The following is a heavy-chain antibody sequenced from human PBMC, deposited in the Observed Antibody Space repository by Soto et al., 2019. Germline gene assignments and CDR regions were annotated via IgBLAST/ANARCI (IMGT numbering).Heavy chain of an antibody. CDR1: GGSISSSSYY. CDR2: IYYSGST. D-gene: IGHD3-3*01. J-gene: IGHJ5*02. V-gene: IGHV4-39*01. CDR3: ARHPNRYDFWSGDYPAYWFDP. Sequence: QLQLQESGPGLVKPSETLSLTCTVSGGSISSSSYYWGWIRQPPGKGLEWIGSIYYSGSTYYNPSLKSRVTISVDTSKNQFSLKLSSVTAADTAVYYCARHPNRYDFWSGDYPAYWFDPWGQGTLVTVSS.